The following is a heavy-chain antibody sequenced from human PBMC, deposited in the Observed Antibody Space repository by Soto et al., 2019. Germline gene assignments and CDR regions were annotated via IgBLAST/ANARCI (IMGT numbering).Heavy chain of an antibody. Sequence: QVQLLQSGAEVKKPGASVKVSCKASGYRFIDFFLHWVRQAPGQGLEWMGWINPKNGDTNNAQKFQDRVTMTRDTSIRVAYMDLSGLNAADTAVYYCARDNSVANVGYWGQGALVTVS. CDR3: ARDNSVANVGY. CDR1: GYRFIDFF. V-gene: IGHV1-2*02. CDR2: INPKNGDT. J-gene: IGHJ4*02. D-gene: IGHD1-26*01.